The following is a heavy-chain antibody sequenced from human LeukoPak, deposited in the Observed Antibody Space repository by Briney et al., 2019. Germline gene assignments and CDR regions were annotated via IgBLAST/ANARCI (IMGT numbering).Heavy chain of an antibody. D-gene: IGHD6-19*01. Sequence: SETLSLTCTVSGGSISTDYWTWIRPPPGKGLEWIGYIYYNGATSYNPSLKSRVTISVDTSKEQFSLKLTPVTAADMAVYYCARYGGSGWVIDNWGQGTLVTVSS. CDR2: IYYNGAT. J-gene: IGHJ4*02. CDR3: ARYGGSGWVIDN. V-gene: IGHV4-59*08. CDR1: GGSISTDY.